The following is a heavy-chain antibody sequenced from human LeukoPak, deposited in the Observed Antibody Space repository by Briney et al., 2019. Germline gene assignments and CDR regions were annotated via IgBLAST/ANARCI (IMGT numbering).Heavy chain of an antibody. CDR1: GFTFSSYW. J-gene: IGHJ4*02. D-gene: IGHD2-15*01. Sequence: GGSLRLSCAASGFTFSSYWMSWVRQAPGKGLEWVANIKQDGSEKYYVDSVKGRFTISRYNAKNSLYLQMNSLRAEDTAVYYCARDSSHCSGGSCYSVYWGQGTLVTVSS. V-gene: IGHV3-7*01. CDR3: ARDSSHCSGGSCYSVY. CDR2: IKQDGSEK.